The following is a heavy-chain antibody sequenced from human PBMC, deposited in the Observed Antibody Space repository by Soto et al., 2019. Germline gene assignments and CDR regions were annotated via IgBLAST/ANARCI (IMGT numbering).Heavy chain of an antibody. CDR1: GGTFSSYA. J-gene: IGHJ4*02. CDR2: IIPIFGTA. CDR3: ARGAAAGTSRFYYFDY. V-gene: IGHV1-69*13. D-gene: IGHD6-13*01. Sequence: GASVKVSCKASGGTFSSYAISWVRQAPGQGLEWMGGIIPIFGTANYAQKFQGRVTITADESTSTAYMELSSLRSEDTAVYYCARGAAAGTSRFYYFDYWGQGTLVTVSS.